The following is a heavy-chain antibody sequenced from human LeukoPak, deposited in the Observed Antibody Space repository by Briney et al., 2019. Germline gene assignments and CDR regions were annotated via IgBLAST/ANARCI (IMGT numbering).Heavy chain of an antibody. Sequence: GGSLRLSCAASGFTFSSYEMNWVRQAPGKGLEWVSYISSSGSTIYYADSVKGRFTISRDNAKNSLYLQMNSLRAEDTAVYYCARGAYTGGAVAGHFDYWGQGTLVTVSS. J-gene: IGHJ4*02. CDR3: ARGAYTGGAVAGHFDY. D-gene: IGHD6-19*01. CDR1: GFTFSSYE. V-gene: IGHV3-48*03. CDR2: ISSSGSTI.